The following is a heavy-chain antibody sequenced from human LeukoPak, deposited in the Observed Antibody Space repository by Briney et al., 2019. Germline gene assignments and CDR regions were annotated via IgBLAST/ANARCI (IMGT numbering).Heavy chain of an antibody. CDR1: GFTFSSYA. D-gene: IGHD3-10*01. CDR2: ISGSGGST. Sequence: PGGSLRLSCAASGFTFSSYAMSWVRQAPGKGLEWVSAISGSGGSTYYADSVKGRFTISRDNSKNTLYLQMNSLRAEDTAVYYCAKDLSSYGSGLHYFDYWGQGTLVTVSS. J-gene: IGHJ4*02. CDR3: AKDLSSYGSGLHYFDY. V-gene: IGHV3-23*01.